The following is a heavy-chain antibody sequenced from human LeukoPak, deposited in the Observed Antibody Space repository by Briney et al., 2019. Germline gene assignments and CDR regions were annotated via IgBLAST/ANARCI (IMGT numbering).Heavy chain of an antibody. Sequence: ASVKVSCKASGYTFTSYGITWVRQAPGQGLEWMRWISAYNGNTNYAQKLQGRVTMTTDTSTSTAYLDLRSLRSDDTAVYYCARAEQYQLLLHWGQGTLVTVSS. D-gene: IGHD2-2*01. V-gene: IGHV1-18*01. CDR1: GYTFTSYG. J-gene: IGHJ4*02. CDR3: ARAEQYQLLLH. CDR2: ISAYNGNT.